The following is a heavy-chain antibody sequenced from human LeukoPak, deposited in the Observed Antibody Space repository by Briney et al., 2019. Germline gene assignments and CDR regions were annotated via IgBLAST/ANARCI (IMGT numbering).Heavy chain of an antibody. V-gene: IGHV3-7*01. CDR2: IKQDGSEK. D-gene: IGHD2-15*01. CDR1: GFTFSSYW. CDR3: ARTSHFNLVVVAEDY. Sequence: GGSLRLSCAASGFTFSSYWMSWVRQAPGKGLEWVADIKQDGSEKYYVDSVKGRFTISRDNAKNSLYLQMNSLRAEDTAVYYCARTSHFNLVVVAEDYWGQGTLVTVSS. J-gene: IGHJ4*02.